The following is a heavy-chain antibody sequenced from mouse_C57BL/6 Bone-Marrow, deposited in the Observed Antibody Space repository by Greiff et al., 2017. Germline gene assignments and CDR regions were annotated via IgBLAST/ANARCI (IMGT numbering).Heavy chain of an antibody. CDR1: GYTFTSYW. V-gene: IGHV1-61*01. J-gene: IGHJ3*01. D-gene: IGHD2-5*01. Sequence: VQLQQPGAELVRPGSSVKLSCKASGYTFTSYWMDWVKQRPGQGLEWIGNIYPSDSETPYNQKFKDKDPLTVDKSSSTAYMQLSSLTSEDSAVYYCARGGDYSNLFAYWGQGTLVTVSA. CDR2: IYPSDSET. CDR3: ARGGDYSNLFAY.